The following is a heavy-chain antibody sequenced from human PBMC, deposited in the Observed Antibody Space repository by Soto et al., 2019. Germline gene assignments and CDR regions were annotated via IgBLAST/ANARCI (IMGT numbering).Heavy chain of an antibody. CDR3: ARSSEDTYYYDSSGPPYYFDY. Sequence: PSETLYLTCTVSAGSISRGGYYRSWLPQHPRTGQEWIGYIYYSGSTYYNKSLKSRVTISIDTPKNQFSLKLSSVTAADTAVYYCARSSEDTYYYDSSGPPYYFDYWGQGTLVTVSS. CDR2: IYYSGST. J-gene: IGHJ4*02. CDR1: AGSISRGGYY. D-gene: IGHD3-22*01. V-gene: IGHV4-31*03.